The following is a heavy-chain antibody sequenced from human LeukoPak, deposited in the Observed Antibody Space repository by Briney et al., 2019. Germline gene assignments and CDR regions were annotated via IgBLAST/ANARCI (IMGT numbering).Heavy chain of an antibody. CDR1: GFTFSSYW. CDR3: ARDQEYPTSFDP. Sequence: GGSLRLSCAAPGFTFSSYWMSWVRQAPGKGLEWVANIKQDGSEKYYVDSVKGRFTISRDNAKNSLYLQMNSLRAEDTAVYYCARDQEYPTSFDPWGQGTLVTVSS. CDR2: IKQDGSEK. J-gene: IGHJ5*02. V-gene: IGHV3-7*01. D-gene: IGHD2-2*01.